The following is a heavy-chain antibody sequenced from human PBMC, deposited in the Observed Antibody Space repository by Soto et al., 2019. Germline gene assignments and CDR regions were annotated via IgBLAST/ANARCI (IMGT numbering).Heavy chain of an antibody. CDR2: INHSGST. D-gene: IGHD3-22*01. CDR3: ARVGRGTMNYYYYYYMDV. J-gene: IGHJ6*03. CDR1: GGSFSGYY. Sequence: SETLSLTCAVYGGSFSGYYWSWIRQPPGKGLEWIGEINHSGSTNYNPSLKSRVTISVDTSKNQFSLKLSSVTAADTAVYYCARVGRGTMNYYYYYYMDVWGKGTTVTVSS. V-gene: IGHV4-34*01.